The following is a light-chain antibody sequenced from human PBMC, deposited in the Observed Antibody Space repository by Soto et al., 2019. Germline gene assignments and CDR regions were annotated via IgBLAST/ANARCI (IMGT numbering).Light chain of an antibody. J-gene: IGKJ2*01. CDR3: QKSSSIRYT. Sequence: DIQMTQSPSSLSASVGDRVTLTCRASQTISTYLNWYQQNPGKAPKLLIYAASNLQNGVPSRFSGCGSGTDFILTISSLQPEDFATYYCQKSSSIRYTFGQGTKLEIK. CDR1: QTISTY. V-gene: IGKV1-39*01. CDR2: AAS.